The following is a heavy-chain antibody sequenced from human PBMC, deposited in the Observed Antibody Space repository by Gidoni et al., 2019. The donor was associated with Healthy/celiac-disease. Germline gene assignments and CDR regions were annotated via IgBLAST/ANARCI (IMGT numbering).Heavy chain of an antibody. Sequence: SSYAMHWVRQAPGKGLEWVAVISYDGSNKYYADSVKGRFTISRDNSKNTLYLQMNSLRAEDTAVYYCARVSHYDILTGYELDYWGQGTLVTVSS. D-gene: IGHD3-9*01. J-gene: IGHJ4*02. V-gene: IGHV3-30-3*01. CDR3: ARVSHYDILTGYELDY. CDR1: SSYA. CDR2: ISYDGSNK.